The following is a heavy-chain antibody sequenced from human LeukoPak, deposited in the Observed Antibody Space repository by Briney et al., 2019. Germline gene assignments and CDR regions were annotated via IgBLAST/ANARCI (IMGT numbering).Heavy chain of an antibody. D-gene: IGHD3-22*01. CDR2: IYTSGST. V-gene: IGHV4-4*07. CDR1: GGSISSYY. Sequence: PSETLSLTCTVSGGSISSYYWSWIRQPAGKGLEWIGRIYTSGSTNYNPSLKSRVTMSVDTSKNQFSLKLSSVTAADTAVYYSARGGVTMIVDDYYGMDVRGQGTTVTVSS. J-gene: IGHJ6*02. CDR3: ARGGVTMIVDDYYGMDV.